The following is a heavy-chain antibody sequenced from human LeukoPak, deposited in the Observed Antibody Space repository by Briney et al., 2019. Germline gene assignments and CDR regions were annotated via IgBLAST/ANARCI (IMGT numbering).Heavy chain of an antibody. V-gene: IGHV4-59*01. Sequence: TSETLSLTCTVSGGSISSYYWSWIRQPPGKGLEWIGYIYYSGSTNYNPSLKSRVTISVDTSKNQFSLKLSSVTAADTAVYYCARSDSAVAGRTWYFQHWGQGTLVTVSS. CDR1: GGSISSYY. J-gene: IGHJ1*01. D-gene: IGHD6-19*01. CDR2: IYYSGST. CDR3: ARSDSAVAGRTWYFQH.